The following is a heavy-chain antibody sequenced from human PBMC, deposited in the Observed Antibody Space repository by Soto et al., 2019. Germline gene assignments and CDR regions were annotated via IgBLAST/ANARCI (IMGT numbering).Heavy chain of an antibody. CDR1: GGSISSSSYY. CDR2: IYYSGST. Sequence: NPSETLSLTCTVSGGSISSSSYYWGWIRQPPGKGLEWIGSIYYSGSTYYNPSLKSRVTISVDTSKNQFSLKLSSVTAADTAVYYCARQTPELTATHDYWGQGTLVTVSS. J-gene: IGHJ4*02. CDR3: ARQTPELTATHDY. D-gene: IGHD2-15*01. V-gene: IGHV4-39*01.